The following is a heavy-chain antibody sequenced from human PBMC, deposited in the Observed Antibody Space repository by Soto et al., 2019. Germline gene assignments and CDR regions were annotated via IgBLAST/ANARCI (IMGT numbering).Heavy chain of an antibody. D-gene: IGHD1-1*01. CDR1: GGSISISDTNYY. J-gene: IGHJ4*02. Sequence: SETLSLTCTVSGGSISISDTNYYWGWIRQPPGKGLEWIGSSSYGGITYRNPSLKSRVTMSIDTSKSHFSLKVTSVTAADTAVYYCGRHRRETGTYAQPLDYWRQGTLVTVSS. CDR3: GRHRRETGTYAQPLDY. V-gene: IGHV4-39*01. CDR2: SSYGGIT.